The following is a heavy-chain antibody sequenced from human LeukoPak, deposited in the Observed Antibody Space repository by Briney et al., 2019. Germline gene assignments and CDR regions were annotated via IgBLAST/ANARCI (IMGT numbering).Heavy chain of an antibody. D-gene: IGHD3-3*01. CDR2: ISGSGGST. V-gene: IGHV3-23*01. CDR1: GFTFSSYA. J-gene: IGHJ3*02. CDR3: AKDVEPITIFGVVITQDAFDI. Sequence: GVSLRLSCAASGFTFSSYAMSWVRQVPGKGLEWVSGISGSGGSTYYADSVKGRFTISRDNSKNTLYLQMNSLRAEDTAVYYCAKDVEPITIFGVVITQDAFDIWGQGTMVTVSS.